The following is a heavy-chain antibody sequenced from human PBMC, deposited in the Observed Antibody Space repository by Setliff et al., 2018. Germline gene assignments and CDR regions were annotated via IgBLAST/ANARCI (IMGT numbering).Heavy chain of an antibody. V-gene: IGHV3-11*04. CDR1: GFTFSDYY. CDR2: ISASGNTV. CDR3: ARDITLTTVREGGMDV. D-gene: IGHD3-10*01. Sequence: GGSLRLSCAASGFTFSDYYMNWIRQAPGKGLEWVSYISASGNTVEYVDSVKGRFTISRDNAKNLLYLEMNSLRAEDTAVYYCARDITLTTVREGGMDVWGKGTTVTVSS. J-gene: IGHJ6*03.